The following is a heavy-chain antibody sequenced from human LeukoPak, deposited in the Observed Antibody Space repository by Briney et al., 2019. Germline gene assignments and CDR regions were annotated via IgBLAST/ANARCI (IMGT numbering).Heavy chain of an antibody. CDR2: ISGSGDRT. CDR3: AIREPIGY. J-gene: IGHJ4*02. D-gene: IGHD6-13*01. Sequence: GGSLRLSCAASGFSFANSVISWIRQAPGKGPEWVSAISGSGDRTDYADSVRGRFTISRDNSKSTLYLQMNSLRVEDTAIYYCAIREPIGYWGQGSLVTVPP. CDR1: GFSFANSV. V-gene: IGHV3-23*01.